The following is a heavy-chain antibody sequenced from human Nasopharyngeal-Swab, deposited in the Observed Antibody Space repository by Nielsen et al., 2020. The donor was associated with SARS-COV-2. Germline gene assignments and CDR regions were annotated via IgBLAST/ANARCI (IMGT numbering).Heavy chain of an antibody. V-gene: IGHV3-21*01. CDR3: AVSSWQDFDP. CDR1: GFTFSSYA. J-gene: IGHJ5*02. Sequence: GESLKISCAASGFTFSSYAMSWVRQAPGKGLEWVSSISSSSSYIYYADSVKGRFTISRDNAKNSLYLQMNSLRAEDTAVYYCAVSSWQDFDPWGQGTLVTVSS. D-gene: IGHD6-13*01. CDR2: ISSSSSYI.